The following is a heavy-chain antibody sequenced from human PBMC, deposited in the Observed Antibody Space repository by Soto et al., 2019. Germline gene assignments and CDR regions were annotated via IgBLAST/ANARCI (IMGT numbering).Heavy chain of an antibody. Sequence: ASAKASSKASGYSIVNYCISWARQAPGQGLEWMGWISPYSGNTHYASKVQGRLTMTTDTSTSTAYMDLGSLTSDDTAVYYCAMVDNYVTPTPQDVWGQGTTVTVSS. CDR3: AMVDNYVTPTPQDV. D-gene: IGHD3-16*01. J-gene: IGHJ6*02. CDR1: GYSIVNYC. V-gene: IGHV1-18*01. CDR2: ISPYSGNT.